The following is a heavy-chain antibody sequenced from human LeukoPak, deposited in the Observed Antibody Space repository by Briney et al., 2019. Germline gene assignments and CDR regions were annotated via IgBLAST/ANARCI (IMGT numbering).Heavy chain of an antibody. V-gene: IGHV3-9*01. CDR1: GFTFDDYA. J-gene: IGHJ4*02. D-gene: IGHD6-13*01. CDR2: ISWNSGSI. Sequence: GGSLRLSCAASGFTFDDYAMHWVRQAPGKGLEWVSGISWNSGSIGYADSVKGRFTISRDNAKNSLYLQMNSLRAEDTALYYCAKLQSQQLGPDYWGQGTLVTVSS. CDR3: AKLQSQQLGPDY.